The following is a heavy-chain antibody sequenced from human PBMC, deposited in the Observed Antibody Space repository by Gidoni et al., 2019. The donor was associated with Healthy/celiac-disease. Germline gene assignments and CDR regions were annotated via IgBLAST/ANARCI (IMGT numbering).Heavy chain of an antibody. V-gene: IGHV1-24*01. CDR2: FDPEDGET. Sequence: QVQLVQSGAEVKKPGASVKVSCKVSGYTLTELSMHWVRQAPGKGLEWMGGFDPEDGETIYAQKFQGRVTMTEDTSTDTAYMELSSLRSEDTAVYYCATDNSSEVVREHAFDIWGQGTMVTVSS. J-gene: IGHJ3*02. CDR1: GYTLTELS. D-gene: IGHD2-15*01. CDR3: ATDNSSEVVREHAFDI.